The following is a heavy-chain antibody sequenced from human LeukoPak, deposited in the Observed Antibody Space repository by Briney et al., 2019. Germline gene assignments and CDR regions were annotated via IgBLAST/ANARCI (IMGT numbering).Heavy chain of an antibody. CDR2: IYYSGST. CDR3: ARGYGSGSYGMDV. D-gene: IGHD3-10*01. J-gene: IGHJ6*02. CDR1: GGSISSSSYY. V-gene: IGHV4-39*07. Sequence: PSETLSLTCTVSGGSISSSSYYWGWIRQPPGKGLEWIGSIYYSGSTYYNPSLKSRVTISVDTSKNQFSLKLSSVTAADTAVYYCARGYGSGSYGMDVWGQGTTVTVSS.